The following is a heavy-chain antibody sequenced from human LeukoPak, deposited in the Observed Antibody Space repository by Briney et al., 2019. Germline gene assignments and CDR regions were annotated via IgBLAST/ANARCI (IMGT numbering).Heavy chain of an antibody. Sequence: GGSLRLSCTASGFSFSSYAMTWVRQAPGKGLEWVSSVSGSGASTFYADSVKGRFTISRDNSKDTLYLQMNSLRAEDTAVYYCASRHTSMDYVDYWGQGALVTVSS. D-gene: IGHD5-18*01. J-gene: IGHJ4*02. CDR1: GFSFSSYA. V-gene: IGHV3-23*01. CDR2: VSGSGAST. CDR3: ASRHTSMDYVDY.